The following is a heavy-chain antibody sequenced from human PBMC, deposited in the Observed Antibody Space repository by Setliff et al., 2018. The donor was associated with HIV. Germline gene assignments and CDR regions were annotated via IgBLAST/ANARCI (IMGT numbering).Heavy chain of an antibody. J-gene: IGHJ3*01. Sequence: SETLSLTCTVSGASITSYYWNWIRQTPGKGLEWIGFGHHSGSSFYNPSLNRRVSISVDTAESQFILKLTSVTATDTAVYYCARWGEPALNAFDVWGRGTMVTVS. V-gene: IGHV4-59*08. CDR2: GHHSGSS. D-gene: IGHD3-16*01. CDR3: ARWGEPALNAFDV. CDR1: GASITSYY.